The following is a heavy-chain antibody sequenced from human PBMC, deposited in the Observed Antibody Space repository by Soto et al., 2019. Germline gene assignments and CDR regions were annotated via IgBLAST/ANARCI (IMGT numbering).Heavy chain of an antibody. J-gene: IGHJ4*02. Sequence: EVQVLESGGGLIQPGGSLRLSCATSGFTFSNYAMSWVRQAPGKGLECVSIIRSSGDITYYADSVKGRFTISRDNSKNTLYLQMNSLRTEDTAIYFCAKDRAPVSWGSYRFDSWGQGILVTVSS. CDR2: IRSSGDIT. D-gene: IGHD3-16*02. CDR3: AKDRAPVSWGSYRFDS. V-gene: IGHV3-23*01. CDR1: GFTFSNYA.